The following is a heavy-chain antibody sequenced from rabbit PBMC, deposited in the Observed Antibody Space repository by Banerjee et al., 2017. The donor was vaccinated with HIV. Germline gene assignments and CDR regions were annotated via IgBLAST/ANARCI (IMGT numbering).Heavy chain of an antibody. J-gene: IGHJ6*01. CDR2: IDPIFGIT. D-gene: IGHD3-1*01. CDR3: AREKSGNHGHDL. CDR1: GLDFSSSDW. Sequence: QEQLVESGGGLVQPEGSLTLTCTASGLDFSSSDWIYWVRQAPGKGLEWIGYIDPIFGITYFANWAKGRFTISKTSSTTVTLQMTSLTAADTATYFCAREKSGNHGHDLWGPGTLVTV. V-gene: IGHV1S45*01.